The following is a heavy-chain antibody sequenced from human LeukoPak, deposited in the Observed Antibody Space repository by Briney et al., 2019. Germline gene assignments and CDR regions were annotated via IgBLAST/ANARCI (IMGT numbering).Heavy chain of an antibody. V-gene: IGHV3-30*18. CDR2: ISYDGSNK. Sequence: PGGSLRLSYAASGFTFSSYGMHWLRQAPGKGQLRVAVISYDGSNKYYTDSVKRRFTISRDNSKNTLYLQMNSLRAEDTAVYYCAKDRMSGDYDLYYFDYWGQGTLVTVSS. CDR1: GFTFSSYG. CDR3: AKDRMSGDYDLYYFDY. D-gene: IGHD4-17*01. J-gene: IGHJ4*02.